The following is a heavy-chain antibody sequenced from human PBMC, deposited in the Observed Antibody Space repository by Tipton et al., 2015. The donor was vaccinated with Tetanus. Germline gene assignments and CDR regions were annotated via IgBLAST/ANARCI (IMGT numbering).Heavy chain of an antibody. CDR1: GFIFSSYG. D-gene: IGHD2-15*01. Sequence: SLRLSCAASGFIFSSYGIHWVRQAPGKGLEWVAVSWYDVTDKYYADSGKGRFTISRDNSKNTLYLQMNSLRAEDTAVYYCAREADCSGGSCFSGDFDNWGQGTQVSVSS. J-gene: IGHJ4*02. V-gene: IGHV3-33*01. CDR3: AREADCSGGSCFSGDFDN. CDR2: SWYDVTDK.